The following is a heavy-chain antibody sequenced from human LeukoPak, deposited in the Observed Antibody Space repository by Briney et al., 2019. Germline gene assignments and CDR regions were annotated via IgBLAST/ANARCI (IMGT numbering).Heavy chain of an antibody. J-gene: IGHJ3*02. V-gene: IGHV3-21*01. D-gene: IGHD6-13*01. CDR3: ARDGLAAAGMTRAFDI. CDR2: ISSSSSYI. Sequence: KPGGSLRLSCAASGFTFSICSMNWVRQAPGKGLEWVSSISSSSSYIYYADSVKGRFTISRDNAKNSLYLQMNSLRAEDTAVYYCARDGLAAAGMTRAFDIWGQGTMVTASS. CDR1: GFTFSICS.